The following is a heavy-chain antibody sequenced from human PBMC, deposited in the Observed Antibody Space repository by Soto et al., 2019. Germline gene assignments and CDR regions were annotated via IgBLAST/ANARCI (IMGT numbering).Heavy chain of an antibody. J-gene: IGHJ4*02. V-gene: IGHV6-1*01. CDR3: ARRIRASSLHS. CDR1: GESGSSHSAT. Sequence: SQTLSLTCAISGESGSSHSATSDWIRQSPSRGLEWLGRTYYRSKWYTDYAVSVKGRITINPDTSNNHLSLQLDSVTPDDTAVYYCARRIRASSLHSWGKGTLLTGSS. CDR2: TYYRSKWYT. D-gene: IGHD2-2*01.